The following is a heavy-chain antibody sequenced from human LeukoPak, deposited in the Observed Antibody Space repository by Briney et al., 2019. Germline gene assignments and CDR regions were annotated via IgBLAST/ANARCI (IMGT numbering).Heavy chain of an antibody. D-gene: IGHD5-18*01. J-gene: IGHJ4*02. CDR1: GFTFSNYA. CDR2: ISGSGGTT. Sequence: GGSLRLSCTASGFTFSNYAMSWVRQAPGRGLEWVSAISGSGGTTYHADSVKGRFTISRANSKNTLYLQMNSLRAEDTAVYYCAPRGEYRSFDYWGQGTLVTVSS. V-gene: IGHV3-23*01. CDR3: APRGEYRSFDY.